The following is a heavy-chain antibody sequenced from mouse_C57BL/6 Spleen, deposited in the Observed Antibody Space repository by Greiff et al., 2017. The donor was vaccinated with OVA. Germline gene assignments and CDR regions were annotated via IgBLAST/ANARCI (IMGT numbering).Heavy chain of an antibody. CDR3: TVYYSKPFAY. V-gene: IGHV14-4*01. J-gene: IGHJ3*01. Sequence: EVQLQQSGAELVRPGASVKLSCTASGFNIKDDYMHWVKQRPEQGLEWIGWIDPENGDTEYASKFQGKATITADTSSNTAYLQLSSLTSEDTAVYYCTVYYSKPFAYWGQGTLVTVSA. D-gene: IGHD2-12*01. CDR2: IDPENGDT. CDR1: GFNIKDDY.